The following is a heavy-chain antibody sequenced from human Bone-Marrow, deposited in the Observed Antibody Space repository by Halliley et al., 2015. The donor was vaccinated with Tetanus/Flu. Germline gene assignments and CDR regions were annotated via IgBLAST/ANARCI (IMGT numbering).Heavy chain of an antibody. V-gene: IGHV5-51*01. D-gene: IGHD3-22*01. CDR3: ARRHYDSSGSYFYHFDY. CDR2: ISPGASDT. J-gene: IGHJ4*02. Sequence: ISPGASDTRYSPSFQGQVTISVDKSISTASLQWTSLKASATAMYYCARRHYDSSGSYFYHFDYWGQGTLVTVSS.